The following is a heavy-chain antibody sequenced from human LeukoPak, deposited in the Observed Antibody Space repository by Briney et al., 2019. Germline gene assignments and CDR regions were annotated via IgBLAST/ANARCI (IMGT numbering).Heavy chain of an antibody. J-gene: IGHJ5*02. Sequence: GGSLRLSCAASGFTFSSYAMHWVRQAPGKGLEWVAVISYDGRNKYYADSVKGRFTISRDNSKNTLYLQMNSLRAEDTAVYYCARDGRYYDILTGSHNWFDPWGQGTLVTVSS. V-gene: IGHV3-30*04. CDR3: ARDGRYYDILTGSHNWFDP. CDR1: GFTFSSYA. CDR2: ISYDGRNK. D-gene: IGHD3-9*01.